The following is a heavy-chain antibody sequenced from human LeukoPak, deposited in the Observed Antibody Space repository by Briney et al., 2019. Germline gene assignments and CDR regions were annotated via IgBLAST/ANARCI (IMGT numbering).Heavy chain of an antibody. V-gene: IGHV4-4*07. CDR3: ARAPRGVIMRELGPVSYNWCDP. J-gene: IGHJ5*02. Sequence: SETLSLTCTASGGSISSYDWSWIRQPAGKGLEWIGRIYTSGSTNYNPSLMSRLTMSADTSNNEFSLQLSSVTAADTAADYCARAPRGVIMRELGPVSYNWCDPWGQGTRVTVSS. CDR2: IYTSGST. CDR1: GGSISSYD. D-gene: IGHD3-10*01.